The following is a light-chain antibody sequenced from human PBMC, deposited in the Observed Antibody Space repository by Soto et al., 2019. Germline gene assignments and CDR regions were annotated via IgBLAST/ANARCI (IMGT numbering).Light chain of an antibody. V-gene: IGLV2-11*01. CDR1: SGDVGGYNF. Sequence: QSVLTQPRSVSGSPGQSVTISCTGTSGDVGGYNFVSWYQQHPGKDPTLMIFDVSQRPSGVPDRFSGSKSGNTASLTISGLQADDEAYYYCCAYGGSYTGVVGGGTTLTV. J-gene: IGLJ3*02. CDR2: DVS. CDR3: CAYGGSYTGV.